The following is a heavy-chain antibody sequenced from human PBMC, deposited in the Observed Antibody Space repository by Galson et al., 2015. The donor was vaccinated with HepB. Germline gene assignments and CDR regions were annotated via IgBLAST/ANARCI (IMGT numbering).Heavy chain of an antibody. CDR3: ARLDIVVVPAAIWNDAFDI. CDR1: GFTFSSYW. D-gene: IGHD2-2*02. J-gene: IGHJ3*02. V-gene: IGHV3-7*03. CDR2: IKQDGSEK. Sequence: SLRLSCAASGFTFSSYWMSWVRQAPGKGLEWVANIKQDGSEKYYVDSVKGRFTISRDNAKNSLYLQMNSLRAEDTAVYYCARLDIVVVPAAIWNDAFDIWGQGTMVTVSS.